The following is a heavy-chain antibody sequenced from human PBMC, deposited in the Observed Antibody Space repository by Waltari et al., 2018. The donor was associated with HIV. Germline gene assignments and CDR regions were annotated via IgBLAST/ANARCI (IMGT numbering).Heavy chain of an antibody. Sequence: QVQLVESGGGLVKPGGSLRLSCAVPGITFSHYYLTWIQQAPGKGLEWVSYIGCSGSSISYADSVKGRFTISRDNAKNSLYLQMNRLRAEDTAVYYWARQLWGRAFWGQGTLVTVSS. CDR3: ARQLWGRAF. D-gene: IGHD3-16*01. J-gene: IGHJ4*02. V-gene: IGHV3-11*01. CDR2: IGCSGSSI. CDR1: GITFSHYY.